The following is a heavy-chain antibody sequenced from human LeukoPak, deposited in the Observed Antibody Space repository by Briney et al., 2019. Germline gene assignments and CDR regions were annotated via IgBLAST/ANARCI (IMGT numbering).Heavy chain of an antibody. CDR1: GYTFTSYD. CDR2: MNPNSGNT. V-gene: IGHV1-8*01. CDR3: ARGQFGSSWDNWFDP. Sequence: APVKVSCKASGYTFTSYDINSVPQSTGQRLKWLRWMNPNSGNTGYAQKFQGRVTMTRNPSISTVYMELSSLRSEDTAVYYCARGQFGSSWDNWFDPWGQGTLVTVSS. D-gene: IGHD6-13*01. J-gene: IGHJ5*02.